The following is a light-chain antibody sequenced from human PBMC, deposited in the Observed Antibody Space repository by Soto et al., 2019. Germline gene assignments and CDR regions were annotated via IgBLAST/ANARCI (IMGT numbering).Light chain of an antibody. CDR1: QSVTIY. V-gene: IGKV3-11*01. Sequence: EVVLTQSPATLSLSPGERATLSCRASQSVTIYLAWYQKKSGQPPRLLIYDVSKRATGIPARFSGSGSGTDFNLTIASLEPEDSAFYFCQQRSNWPPTFGQGTRLEIK. CDR3: QQRSNWPPT. CDR2: DVS. J-gene: IGKJ5*01.